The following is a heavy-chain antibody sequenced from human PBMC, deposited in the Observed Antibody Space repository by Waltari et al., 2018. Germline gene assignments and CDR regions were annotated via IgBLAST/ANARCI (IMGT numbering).Heavy chain of an antibody. D-gene: IGHD3-10*01. CDR2: IYHSGNT. CDR3: TRFTRGPYYYFDY. Sequence: QVQLQESGPGLVKPSGTLSLTCAVSGGSISSNTWWSWVRQPPGKGLEWIGEIYHSGNTNYSPSLNSRVTVLVDKSKNQFSLKLSSVTAADTAVYYCTRFTRGPYYYFDYWGQGTLVTVSS. J-gene: IGHJ4*02. CDR1: GGSISSNTW. V-gene: IGHV4-4*02.